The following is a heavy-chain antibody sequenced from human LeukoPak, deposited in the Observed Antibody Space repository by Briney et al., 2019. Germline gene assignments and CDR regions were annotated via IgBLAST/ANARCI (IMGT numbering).Heavy chain of an antibody. Sequence: PSETLSLTCTVAGGSISSDVHYWDWIRPAPGKGLEWIGSLLYNGNTWYNPSLESRVTISVDTSENQSSLRLTSVNAADTALYFCTRRGSGNGGTYAGMDVWGPGTSVTVSS. J-gene: IGHJ6*02. CDR2: LLYNGNT. D-gene: IGHD1-26*01. CDR3: TRRGSGNGGTYAGMDV. CDR1: GGSISSDVHY. V-gene: IGHV4-39*01.